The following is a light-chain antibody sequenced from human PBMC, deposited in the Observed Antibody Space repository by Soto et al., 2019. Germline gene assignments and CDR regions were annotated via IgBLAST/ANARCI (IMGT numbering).Light chain of an antibody. J-gene: IGLJ1*01. CDR2: DVR. CDR3: CSYVGSVIVV. Sequence: QSVLTQPRSVSGSPGQSVTISCTGTSGDVGYYNYVSWYQHYPGKPPNLMIYDVRGRPSGVPDRFSGSKSGSTASLTISGLQAEEEAYDYCCSYVGSVIVVFGTGTKLTVL. CDR1: SGDVGYYNY. V-gene: IGLV2-11*01.